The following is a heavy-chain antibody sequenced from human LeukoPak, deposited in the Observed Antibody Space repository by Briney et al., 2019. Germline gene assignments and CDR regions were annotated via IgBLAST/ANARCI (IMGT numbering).Heavy chain of an antibody. Sequence: PGGSLRLSCAASGFTFDDYAMHWVRQAPGKGLEGVSGISWNSGSIGYADSVKGRFTISRDNAKNSLYLQMNSLRAEDTALYYCAKDTGSSGFIDYYYYYMDVWGKGTTVTISS. CDR1: GFTFDDYA. CDR2: ISWNSGSI. CDR3: AKDTGSSGFIDYYYYYMDV. V-gene: IGHV3-9*01. D-gene: IGHD6-19*01. J-gene: IGHJ6*03.